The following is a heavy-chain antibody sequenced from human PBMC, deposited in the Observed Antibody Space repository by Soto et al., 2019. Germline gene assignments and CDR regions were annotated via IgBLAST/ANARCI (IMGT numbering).Heavy chain of an antibody. D-gene: IGHD2-2*01. Sequence: GGSLRLSCAASGFTFSSYGMHWVRQAPGKGLEWVAVISYDGSNKYYADSVKGRFTISRDNSKNTLYLQMNSLRAEDTAVYYCAKFLGYCSSTSCPGAYYYYYGMDVWGQGTTVTVSS. CDR2: ISYDGSNK. CDR3: AKFLGYCSSTSCPGAYYYYYGMDV. CDR1: GFTFSSYG. V-gene: IGHV3-30*18. J-gene: IGHJ6*02.